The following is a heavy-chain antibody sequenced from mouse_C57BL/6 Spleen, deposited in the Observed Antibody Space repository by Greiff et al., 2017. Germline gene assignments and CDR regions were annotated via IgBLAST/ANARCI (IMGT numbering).Heavy chain of an antibody. CDR3: AREGTTVVEGYAMGY. CDR2: IYPGSGST. D-gene: IGHD1-1*01. Sequence: VQLQQSGAELVKPGASVKMSCKASGYTFTSYWITWVKQRPGQGLEWIGDIYPGSGSTNYNEKFKSKATLTVDTSSSTAYMQLSSLTSEDSAVYYCAREGTTVVEGYAMGYWGQGTSVTVSS. CDR1: GYTFTSYW. J-gene: IGHJ4*01. V-gene: IGHV1-55*01.